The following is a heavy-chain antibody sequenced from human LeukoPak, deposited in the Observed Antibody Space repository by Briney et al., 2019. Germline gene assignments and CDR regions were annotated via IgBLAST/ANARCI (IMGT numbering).Heavy chain of an antibody. CDR1: GFTFSSYA. D-gene: IGHD1-14*01. CDR2: ISGSGGST. CDR3: TTELDVRPNHY. J-gene: IGHJ4*02. V-gene: IGHV3-23*01. Sequence: GGSLRLSCEASGFTFSSYAMSWVRQAPGKGLEWVQAISGSGGSTYYADSVKGRFTISRDNSKNTLYLQMNSLKSEDTAVYYCTTELDVRPNHYWGQGTLVTVSS.